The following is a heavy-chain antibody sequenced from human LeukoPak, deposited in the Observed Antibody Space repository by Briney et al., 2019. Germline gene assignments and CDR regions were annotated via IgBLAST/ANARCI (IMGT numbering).Heavy chain of an antibody. J-gene: IGHJ3*02. Sequence: SETLSLTCTASGGSISSSSYYWGWIRQPPGKGLEWSGSIYYSGSTNYNPSLKSRVTISVDTSKNQFSLKLSSVTAADTAVYYCARHFAVAGRDDAFDIWGQGTMVTVSS. CDR3: ARHFAVAGRDDAFDI. V-gene: IGHV4-39*01. CDR1: GGSISSSSYY. CDR2: IYYSGST. D-gene: IGHD6-19*01.